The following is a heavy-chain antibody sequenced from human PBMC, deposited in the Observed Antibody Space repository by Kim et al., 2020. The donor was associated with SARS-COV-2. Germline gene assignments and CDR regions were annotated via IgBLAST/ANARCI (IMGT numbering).Heavy chain of an antibody. CDR3: AKKWGGARPGEASDH. D-gene: IGHD6-6*01. CDR2: ISGSGGKT. Sequence: GGSLRLSCAASGFTFSSYAMRWVRQAPGKGPEWVSSISGSGGKTHYADSVKGRFTISRDNSKNTVYLQMNSLRAEDTAVYFCAKKWGGARPGEASDHWGQGTLVTVSS. CDR1: GFTFSSYA. J-gene: IGHJ4*02. V-gene: IGHV3-23*01.